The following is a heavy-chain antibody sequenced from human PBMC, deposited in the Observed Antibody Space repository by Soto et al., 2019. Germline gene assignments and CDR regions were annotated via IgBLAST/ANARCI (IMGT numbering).Heavy chain of an antibody. CDR3: AGGDYAGAGTFYLTDH. CDR1: GLTFNNYW. J-gene: IGHJ4*02. V-gene: IGHV3-74*03. CDR2: ISGDGRTT. Sequence: VHLVESGGGLVQPGGSLRLSCTVSGLTFNNYWMHWVRQAPGKGPVWVSRISGDGRTTTYADSVRGRFTISRDNAKNTVYLQMDSLRAEDTAVYYCAGGDYAGAGTFYLTDHWGQGSLVTVSS. D-gene: IGHD3-10*01.